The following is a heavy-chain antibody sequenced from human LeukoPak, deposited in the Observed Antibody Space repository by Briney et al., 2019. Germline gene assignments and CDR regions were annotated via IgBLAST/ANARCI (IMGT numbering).Heavy chain of an antibody. D-gene: IGHD3-22*01. CDR3: ARASSDPYYYDSRPFDY. J-gene: IGHJ4*02. CDR2: INSDGSIT. V-gene: IGHV3-74*01. CDR1: GFTFSNYW. Sequence: GGSLRLSCAASGFTFSNYWMHWARQVPGKGLVWVSRINSDGSITSYADSVKGRFTISRDNAKNTLYLQMNSLRAEDTAVYYCARASSDPYYYDSRPFDYWGQGTLVTVSS.